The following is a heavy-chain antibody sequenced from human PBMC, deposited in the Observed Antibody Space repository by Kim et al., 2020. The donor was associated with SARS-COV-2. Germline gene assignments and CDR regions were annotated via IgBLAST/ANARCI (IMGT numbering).Heavy chain of an antibody. D-gene: IGHD2-2*01. V-gene: IGHV3-30*02. J-gene: IGHJ4*02. CDR3: AKGGDVVVPAAILDY. Sequence: DSVKGRFTISRDNSKNTLYLQMNSLRAEDTAVYYCAKGGDVVVPAAILDYWGQGTLVTVSS.